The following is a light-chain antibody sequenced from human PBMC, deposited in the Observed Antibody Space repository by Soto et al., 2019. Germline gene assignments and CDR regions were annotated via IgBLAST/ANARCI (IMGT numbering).Light chain of an antibody. CDR3: AAWDDSLSANWV. CDR2: ANN. V-gene: IGLV1-40*01. J-gene: IGLJ3*02. CDR1: SSNIGTGYD. Sequence: QSVLTQPPSVSGAPGQRVTISCTGNSSNIGTGYDVHWYQLLPGTAPKLLIYANNNRPSGVPDRFSGSRSGTSASLAITGLQAEDEADYYCAAWDDSLSANWVFGGGTKLTVL.